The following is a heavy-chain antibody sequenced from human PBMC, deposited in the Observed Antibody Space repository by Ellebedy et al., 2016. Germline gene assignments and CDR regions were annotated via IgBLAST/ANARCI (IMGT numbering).Heavy chain of an antibody. J-gene: IGHJ4*02. Sequence: GGSLRLXCAPSGLAIANFFMSWVRQAPGKGLEWVSTISATGERTYFADSVKGRFTISRDNSKNTLYLQMNNLRVDDTALYYCRQGHYFDQWGQGALVTVSS. CDR1: GLAIANFF. CDR2: ISATGERT. CDR3: RQGHYFDQ. V-gene: IGHV3-23*01.